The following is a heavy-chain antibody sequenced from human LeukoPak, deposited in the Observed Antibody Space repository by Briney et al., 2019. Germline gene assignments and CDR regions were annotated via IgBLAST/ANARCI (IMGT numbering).Heavy chain of an antibody. Sequence: GGSLGLSCAASGFTFSSYAMSWVRQAPGKGLEWVSAISGSGGSTYYADSVKGRFTISRDNSKNTLYLQMNSLRAEDTAMYYCTRGARYYDFWSGSAGGQGTLVSV. J-gene: IGHJ4*02. D-gene: IGHD3-3*01. CDR3: TRGARYYDFWSGSA. CDR2: ISGSGGST. CDR1: GFTFSSYA. V-gene: IGHV3-23*01.